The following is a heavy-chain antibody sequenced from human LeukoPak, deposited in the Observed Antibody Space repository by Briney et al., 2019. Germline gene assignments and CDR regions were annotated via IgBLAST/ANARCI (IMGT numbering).Heavy chain of an antibody. Sequence: PSETLSLTCTVSGGSISRYYWSWIRQPPGKGLEWIGYISYTGSTTYNSSLKSRVTISVDTSKNQFTLKLSSVTAADTAVYYCAGRDSRFRPPGTRWMYYYYYMDVWGKGTTVTISS. CDR1: GGSISRYY. CDR2: ISYTGST. CDR3: AGRDSRFRPPGTRWMYYYYYMDV. V-gene: IGHV4-59*12. D-gene: IGHD2-2*03. J-gene: IGHJ6*03.